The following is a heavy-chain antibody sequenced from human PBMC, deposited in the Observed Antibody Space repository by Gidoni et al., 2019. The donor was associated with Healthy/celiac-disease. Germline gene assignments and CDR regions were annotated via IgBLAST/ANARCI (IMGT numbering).Heavy chain of an antibody. CDR3: AKDLGMAAAGIDYFDY. CDR1: VFTFSSYA. CDR2: IRGSGGST. J-gene: IGHJ4*02. V-gene: IGHV3-23*01. Sequence: VQLLESGGGLVQPGVSLSLSCAASVFTFSSYAMSWVRQAPGKGLEWVSAIRGSGGSTYYADSVKGRFTISRDNSKNTLYLQMNSLRAEDTAVYYCAKDLGMAAAGIDYFDYWGQGTLVTVSS. D-gene: IGHD6-13*01.